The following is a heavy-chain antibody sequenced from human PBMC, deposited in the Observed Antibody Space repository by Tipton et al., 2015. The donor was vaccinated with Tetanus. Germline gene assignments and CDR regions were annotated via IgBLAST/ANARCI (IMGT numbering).Heavy chain of an antibody. J-gene: IGHJ6*02. CDR2: ISYSGST. CDR3: ARHVHGSGALLAGERYYYYGMGV. D-gene: IGHD3-3*01. CDR1: GATVSRSNYH. V-gene: IGHV4-39*01. Sequence: TLSLTCTVSGATVSRSNYHWGWIRQPPGKGLEWIGSISYSGSTYYNPSLKSRVAISVDTSKNQFSLKLSSVTATDTAIYYCARHVHGSGALLAGERYYYYGMGVWGQGTPVTVSS.